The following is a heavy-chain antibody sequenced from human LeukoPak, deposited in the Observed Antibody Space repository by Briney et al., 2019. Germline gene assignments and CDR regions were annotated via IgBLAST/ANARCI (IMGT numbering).Heavy chain of an antibody. V-gene: IGHV3-7*01. CDR1: GFTFSSYW. Sequence: GGSLRLSCAASGFTFSSYWMSWVRQAPGKGLEWVANIKQDGSDKYYVDSVKGRFTISRDNARKSVYLQMNSLRAEDTAVYYCARDNYDSSGPYYFDYWGQGTLVTVSS. D-gene: IGHD3-22*01. CDR2: IKQDGSDK. J-gene: IGHJ4*02. CDR3: ARDNYDSSGPYYFDY.